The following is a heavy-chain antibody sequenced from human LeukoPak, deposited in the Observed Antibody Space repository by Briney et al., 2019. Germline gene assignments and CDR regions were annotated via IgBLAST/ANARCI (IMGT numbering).Heavy chain of an antibody. Sequence: RSGGSLRLSCAASGFTFNYAWMSWVRQVPGKGLEWVSSITSTSKSINYADSVKGRFTISRDNAKNSLYLQMNSLRAEDTAVYYCARASSPAHFDYWGQGTLVTVSS. J-gene: IGHJ4*02. CDR3: ARASSPAHFDY. V-gene: IGHV3-21*01. CDR1: GFTFNYAW. CDR2: ITSTSKSI.